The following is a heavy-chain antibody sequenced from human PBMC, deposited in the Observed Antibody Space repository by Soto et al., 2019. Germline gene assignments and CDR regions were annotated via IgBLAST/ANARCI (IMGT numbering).Heavy chain of an antibody. CDR1: RYTFTSYY. V-gene: IGHV1-46*03. J-gene: IGHJ1*01. D-gene: IGHD4-17*01. Sequence: ASVKVSCKASRYTFTSYYMHWVRQAPGQGLELMGIIKPSGGSTSYVQKFQGRVTMIRDTTPCTVYMELSSLRSVETALYYCARVSLFYGYYVSYFLHWGQGTRFTVSS. CDR2: IKPSGGST. CDR3: ARVSLFYGYYVSYFLH.